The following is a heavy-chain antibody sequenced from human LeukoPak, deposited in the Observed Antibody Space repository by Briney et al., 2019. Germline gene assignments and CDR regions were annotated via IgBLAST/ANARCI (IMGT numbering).Heavy chain of an antibody. CDR2: IYYSGST. J-gene: IGHJ3*02. CDR3: VRLNIKHAFDI. V-gene: IGHV4-39*01. Sequence: SETLSLTCTVSGGSISSSSSYWGWIRQPPGKGLEWIGGIYYSGSTYYNPSLKSRVTISVDTSKNQFSLKLSSVTAADTAVYYCVRLNIKHAFDIWGQGTMVTVSS. D-gene: IGHD2/OR15-2a*01. CDR1: GGSISSSSSY.